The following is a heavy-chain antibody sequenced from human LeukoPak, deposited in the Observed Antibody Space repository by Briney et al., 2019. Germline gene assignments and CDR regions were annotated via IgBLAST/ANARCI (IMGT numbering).Heavy chain of an antibody. CDR3: ARDRRYYDSSDFLRGDFDY. CDR1: HDSISSGGYY. J-gene: IGHJ4*02. CDR2: IYHTGST. Sequence: PSETLSLTCTVSHDSISSGGYYWSWIRQHPGKGLEWIGCIYHTGSTHYNPSLKSRVTMSVDTSKNQISLKLSSVTAADTAVYYCARDRRYYDSSDFLRGDFDYWGQGTLVTVSS. D-gene: IGHD3-22*01. V-gene: IGHV4-31*03.